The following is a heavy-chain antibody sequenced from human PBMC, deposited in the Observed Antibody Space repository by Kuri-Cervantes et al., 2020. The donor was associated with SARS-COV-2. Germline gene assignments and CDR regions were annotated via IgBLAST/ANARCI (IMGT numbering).Heavy chain of an antibody. Sequence: ASLKVSCKASGYTFTGYYMHWVRQAPGQGLEWMGWINTNTGNPTYAQGFTGRFVSSLDTSVSTAYLQISSLKAEDTAVYYCARMNSANIAVADLCMDVWGKGTTVTVSS. CDR1: GYTFTGYY. J-gene: IGHJ6*03. D-gene: IGHD6-19*01. CDR2: INTNTGNP. CDR3: ARMNSANIAVADLCMDV. V-gene: IGHV7-4-1*02.